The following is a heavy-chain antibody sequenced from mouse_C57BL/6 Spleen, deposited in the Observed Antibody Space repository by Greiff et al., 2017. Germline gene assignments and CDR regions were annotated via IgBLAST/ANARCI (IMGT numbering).Heavy chain of an antibody. V-gene: IGHV5-16*01. Sequence: EVKLMESEGGLVQPGSSMKLSCTASGFTFSDYYMAWVRQVPEKGLEWVANINYDGSSTYYLDSLKSRFIISRDNAKNILYLQMSSLKSEDTATYYCASGYYSNSAWFAYWGQGTLVTVSA. CDR3: ASGYYSNSAWFAY. CDR1: GFTFSDYY. J-gene: IGHJ3*01. CDR2: INYDGSST. D-gene: IGHD2-5*01.